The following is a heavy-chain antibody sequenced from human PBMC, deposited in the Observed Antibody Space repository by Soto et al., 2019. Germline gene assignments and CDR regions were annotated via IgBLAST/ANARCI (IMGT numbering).Heavy chain of an antibody. CDR2: SNAGNGNT. CDR3: ARPEQWRFDY. V-gene: IGHV1-3*01. Sequence: ASVKVSCKASGYTFTSYAMHLVRQAPGQRLEWMGWSNAGNGNTKYSQKFQGIVTITRDTSASTAYLVLSSLRSEDTAVYYCARPEQWRFDYWGQGTLVTVSS. J-gene: IGHJ4*02. CDR1: GYTFTSYA. D-gene: IGHD6-19*01.